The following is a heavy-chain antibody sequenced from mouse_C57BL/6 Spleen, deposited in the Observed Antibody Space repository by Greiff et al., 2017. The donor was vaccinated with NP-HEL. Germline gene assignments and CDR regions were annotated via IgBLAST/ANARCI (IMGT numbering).Heavy chain of an antibody. CDR1: GFTFSDYY. CDR2: ISNGGGST. V-gene: IGHV5-12*01. D-gene: IGHD2-3*01. J-gene: IGHJ4*01. Sequence: EVQRVESGGGLVQPGGSLKLSCAASGFTFSDYYMYWVRQTPEKRLEWVAYISNGGGSTYYPDTVKGRFTISRDNAKNTLYLQMSRLKSEDTAMYYCARRGDGYYGYAMDYWGQGTSVTVSS. CDR3: ARRGDGYYGYAMDY.